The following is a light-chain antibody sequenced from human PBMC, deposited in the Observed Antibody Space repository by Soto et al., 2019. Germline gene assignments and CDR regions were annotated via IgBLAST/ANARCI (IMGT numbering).Light chain of an antibody. V-gene: IGKV3-20*01. Sequence: EIVXTXSPGTLSLSPGERATLSCRASQSVSSSYLAWYQQKPGQAPRLLICGASTRATGIPDRFSGSGSGTDFTLTISRLEPEDFAVYYCQQYGSSPGTFGQGTKLEIK. CDR1: QSVSSSY. J-gene: IGKJ2*02. CDR2: GAS. CDR3: QQYGSSPGT.